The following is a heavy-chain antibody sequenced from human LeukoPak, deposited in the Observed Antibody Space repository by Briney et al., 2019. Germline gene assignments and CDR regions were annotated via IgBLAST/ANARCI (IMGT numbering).Heavy chain of an antibody. Sequence: GGSLRLSCAASGFSFSSYWMSWVRQAPGKGLEWVANIKQDGSEQNYVDSVKGRFTISRDNTKNSLYLQMNSPRAEDTAVYYCASTNSLDYWGQGTLVTVSS. D-gene: IGHD2-2*01. CDR1: GFSFSSYW. CDR3: ASTNSLDY. J-gene: IGHJ4*02. CDR2: IKQDGSEQ. V-gene: IGHV3-7*01.